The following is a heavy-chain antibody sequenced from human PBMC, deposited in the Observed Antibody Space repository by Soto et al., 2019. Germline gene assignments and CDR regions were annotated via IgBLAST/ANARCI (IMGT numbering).Heavy chain of an antibody. D-gene: IGHD6-13*01. V-gene: IGHV4-59*01. CDR1: GGFISSYY. CDR3: ARDTAAGMGYYYYYGMDV. J-gene: IGHJ6*02. CDR2: IYYSGST. Sequence: PEETLSLTCTVAGGFISSYYWSWIRQPPGKGLEWIGYIYYSGSTNYNPSLKSRVTISVDTSKNQFSLKLSSVTAADTAVYYCARDTAAGMGYYYYYGMDVWGQGTTVTVSS.